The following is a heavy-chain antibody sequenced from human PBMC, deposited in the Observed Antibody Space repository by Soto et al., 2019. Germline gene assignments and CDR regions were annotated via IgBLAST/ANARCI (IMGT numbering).Heavy chain of an antibody. CDR2: IYYSGST. Sequence: SEILSLTCTVSGGSITSSSYYWSWIRQPPGKGLEWIGYIYYSGSTNYNPSLKSRVTISVDTSKNQFSLKLSSVTAADTAVYYCARSDGRYWGQGTLVTV. J-gene: IGHJ4*02. CDR3: ARSDGRY. CDR1: GGSITSSSYY. V-gene: IGHV4-61*01.